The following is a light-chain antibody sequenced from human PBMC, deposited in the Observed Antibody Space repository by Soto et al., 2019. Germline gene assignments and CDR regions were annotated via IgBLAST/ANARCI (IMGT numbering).Light chain of an antibody. J-gene: IGLJ3*02. V-gene: IGLV1-47*02. CDR1: SSNIGSNY. CDR2: TND. CDR3: AAWDDSLRGWV. Sequence: QAVVAQPPSASGTPGQRVTISCSGSSSNIGSNYVYWYQQLPGTAPKLLIYTNDQRPSGVPDRLSGSKSGPSASLAISGLRSEDEADYYCAAWDDSLRGWVFGGGTKLTVL.